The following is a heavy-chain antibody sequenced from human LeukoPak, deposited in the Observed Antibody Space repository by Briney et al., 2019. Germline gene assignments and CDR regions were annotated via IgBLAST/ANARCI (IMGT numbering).Heavy chain of an antibody. J-gene: IGHJ4*02. CDR1: GGSFSGYY. V-gene: IGHV4-34*01. CDR2: INHSGST. D-gene: IGHD2-15*01. Sequence: SETLPLTCAVYGGSFSGYYWSWIRQPPGKGLEWIGEINHSGSTNYNPSLKSRVTISVDTSKNQFSLKLSSATAADTAVYYCASEFLGYCSGGSCYPFDYWGQGTLVTVSS. CDR3: ASEFLGYCSGGSCYPFDY.